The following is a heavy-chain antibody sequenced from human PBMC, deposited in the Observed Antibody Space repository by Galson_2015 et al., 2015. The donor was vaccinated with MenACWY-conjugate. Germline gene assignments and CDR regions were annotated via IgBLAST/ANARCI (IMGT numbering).Heavy chain of an antibody. D-gene: IGHD5-12*01. CDR1: GFTFSHYA. Sequence: SLRLSCAASGFTFSHYAMHWVRQAPGKGLEWVAVISYDGSNKYSAGSVKGRFFISRDNSKNTLYLQMSSLRPEDTAVYYCARAGGYGNRYYFDYWGQGTLLTVSS. CDR3: ARAGGYGNRYYFDY. J-gene: IGHJ4*02. CDR2: ISYDGSNK. V-gene: IGHV3-30*04.